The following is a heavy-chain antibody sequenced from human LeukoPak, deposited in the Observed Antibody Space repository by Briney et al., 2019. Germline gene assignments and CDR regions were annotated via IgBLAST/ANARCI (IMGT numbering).Heavy chain of an antibody. D-gene: IGHD5-12*01. V-gene: IGHV4-31*03. J-gene: IGHJ4*02. CDR1: GGSISSGGYY. CDR2: IYYSGST. CDR3: ARDPGGYEIGNFDY. Sequence: NPSQTLSLTCTVSGGSISSGGYYWSWIRQHPGKGLEWIGYIYYSGSTYYNPSLKSRVTISVDTPKNQFSLKLSSVTAADTAVYYCARDPGGYEIGNFDYWGQGTLVTVSS.